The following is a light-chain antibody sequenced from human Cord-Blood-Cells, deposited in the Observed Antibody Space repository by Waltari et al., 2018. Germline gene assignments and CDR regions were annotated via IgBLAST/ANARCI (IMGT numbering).Light chain of an antibody. Sequence: QSALTQPPSASGSPGQSVTISCTGTSSDVGGYNYVSWYQQHPGKAPKLMIYEVSKRPPGVPDRFSGSKSGNTASLTVSGLQAEDEADYYCSSYAGSNNLYVFVTGTKVTVL. CDR3: SSYAGSNNLYV. J-gene: IGLJ1*01. CDR1: SSDVGGYNY. V-gene: IGLV2-8*01. CDR2: EVS.